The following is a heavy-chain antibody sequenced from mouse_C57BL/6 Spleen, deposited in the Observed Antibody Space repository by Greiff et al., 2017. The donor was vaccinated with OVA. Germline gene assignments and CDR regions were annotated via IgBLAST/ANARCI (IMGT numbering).Heavy chain of an antibody. D-gene: IGHD1-1*01. CDR1: GFTFSSYG. J-gene: IGHJ2*01. V-gene: IGHV5-6*01. CDR3: ARQGTTVVAYYFDD. CDR2: ISSGGSYT. Sequence: EVQVVESGGDLVKPGGSLKLSCAASGFTFSSYGMSWVRQTPDTRLEWVATISSGGSYTYYPDRVKGRFTISRDNAKNTLYLQMSSLKSEDTAMYYCARQGTTVVAYYFDDWGKGTTLTVSS.